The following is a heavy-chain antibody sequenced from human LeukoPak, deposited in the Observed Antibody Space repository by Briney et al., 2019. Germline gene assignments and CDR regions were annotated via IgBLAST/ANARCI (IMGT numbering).Heavy chain of an antibody. Sequence: GGSLRLSCAASGFTFSSYAMSWVRQAPGKGLEWVSAISGSGDGTYYADSVKGRLTISRDNSKNTLYLQMDSLRAEDTAVYYCAKATGTTSSRNLDYWGQGTLVTVSS. CDR1: GFTFSSYA. CDR3: AKATGTTSSRNLDY. D-gene: IGHD1-1*01. CDR2: ISGSGDGT. V-gene: IGHV3-23*01. J-gene: IGHJ4*02.